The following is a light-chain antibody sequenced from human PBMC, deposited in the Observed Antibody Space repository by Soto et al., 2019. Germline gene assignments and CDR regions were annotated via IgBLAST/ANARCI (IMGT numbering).Light chain of an antibody. Sequence: QSLLTQRPSASGTPGQRITISCSGSSSNIGSNYVYWYQQLPGTAPKLLIYRNNQRPSGVPDRFSGSKSGTSASLAISGLRSEDEADYYCAAWDDSLSGWVFGGGTKLTVL. J-gene: IGLJ3*02. CDR2: RNN. CDR3: AAWDDSLSGWV. V-gene: IGLV1-47*01. CDR1: SSNIGSNY.